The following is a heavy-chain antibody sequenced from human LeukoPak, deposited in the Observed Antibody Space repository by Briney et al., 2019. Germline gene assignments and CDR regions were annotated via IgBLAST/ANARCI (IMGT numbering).Heavy chain of an antibody. V-gene: IGHV1-2*02. Sequence: ASVKVFCKASGYTFTGYYVHWLRQAPGQGLEWMGWINPNSGGTNYAQKFQGRVTMTRDTSISSAYMELSRLRSDDTAVYYCATGTDYYDSSGPIDYWGQGTLVTVSS. CDR1: GYTFTGYY. D-gene: IGHD3-22*01. J-gene: IGHJ4*02. CDR3: ATGTDYYDSSGPIDY. CDR2: INPNSGGT.